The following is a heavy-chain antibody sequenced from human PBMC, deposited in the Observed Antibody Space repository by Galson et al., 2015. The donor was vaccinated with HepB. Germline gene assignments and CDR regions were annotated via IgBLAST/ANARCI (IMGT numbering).Heavy chain of an antibody. J-gene: IGHJ6*02. Sequence: SLRLSCAASGFTFSSYAMHWVRQAPGKGLEWVAVISYDGSNKYYADSVKGRFTISRDNSKNTLYLQMNSLRAEDTAVYYCARASAKSGTIFGVVNGPRPTGYYYGMDVWGQGTTVTVSS. V-gene: IGHV3-30-3*01. CDR1: GFTFSSYA. CDR2: ISYDGSNK. D-gene: IGHD3-3*01. CDR3: ARASAKSGTIFGVVNGPRPTGYYYGMDV.